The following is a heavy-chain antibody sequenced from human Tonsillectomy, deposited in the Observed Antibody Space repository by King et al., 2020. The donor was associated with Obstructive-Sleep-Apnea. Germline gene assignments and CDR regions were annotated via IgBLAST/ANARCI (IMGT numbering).Heavy chain of an antibody. Sequence: VQLVESGAEVKKPGESLKISCKGSGYSFTSYWIGWVRQMPGKGLEWMGIIYPGDSDTRYSPSFQGQVTISADKSISTAYLQWSSLKASDTAMYYCARLPDYYDSSGLDDYWGQGTLVTASS. CDR1: GYSFTSYW. CDR3: ARLPDYYDSSGLDDY. CDR2: IYPGDSDT. D-gene: IGHD3-22*01. J-gene: IGHJ4*02. V-gene: IGHV5-51*01.